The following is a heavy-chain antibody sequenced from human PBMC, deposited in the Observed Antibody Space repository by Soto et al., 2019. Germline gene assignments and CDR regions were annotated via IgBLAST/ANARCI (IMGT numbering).Heavy chain of an antibody. CDR2: IQSKTDGGTT. J-gene: IGHJ4*02. D-gene: IGHD3-3*01. CDR1: GFTFSNAW. CDR3: AKGPPPIVRDFWSGYYQPFDY. Sequence: EVQLVESGGGLVKPGGSLRLSCAASGFTFSNAWMSWVRQAPGKGLEWVGRIQSKTDGGTTDYAAPAKGRFTISRDDSKNTLYLQMNSLKTEDTAVYYCAKGPPPIVRDFWSGYYQPFDYWGQGTLVTVSS. V-gene: IGHV3-15*01.